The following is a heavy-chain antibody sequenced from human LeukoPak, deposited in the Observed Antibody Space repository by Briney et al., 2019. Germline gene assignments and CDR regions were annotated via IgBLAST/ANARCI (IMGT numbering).Heavy chain of an antibody. D-gene: IGHD6-19*01. CDR3: ARLAPYSSGWYRFFDY. CDR2: IYYSGST. J-gene: IGHJ4*02. Sequence: SETLSLTCTVSGCSISSYYWSWIRQPPGKGLEWIGYIYYSGSTNYNPSLKSRVTISVDTSKNQFSLKLSSVTAADTAVYYCARLAPYSSGWYRFFDYWGQGTLVTVSS. CDR1: GCSISSYY. V-gene: IGHV4-59*08.